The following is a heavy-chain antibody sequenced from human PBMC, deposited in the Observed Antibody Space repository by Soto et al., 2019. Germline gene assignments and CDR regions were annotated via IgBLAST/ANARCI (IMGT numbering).Heavy chain of an antibody. CDR3: AYYGRNNRNYDK. CDR1: GFSLSTSGEG. D-gene: IGHD1-7*01. V-gene: IGHV2-5*01. Sequence: GSGPTLVNPTHTLTLPRSFCGFSLSTSGEGVGWIRPPPGKALEWLALIYWNDDKRYSPPLQSRLAITKDTSKNQVVLTLTNVDCVDTATYSCAYYGRNNRNYDKWGQGSPVTVSS. J-gene: IGHJ4*01. CDR2: IYWNDDK.